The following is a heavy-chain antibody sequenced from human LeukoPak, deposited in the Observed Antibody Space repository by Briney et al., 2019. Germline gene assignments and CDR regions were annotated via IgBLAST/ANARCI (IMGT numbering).Heavy chain of an antibody. CDR3: ASRPEAFDI. Sequence: TGGSLRLSCAASGFTFSSYSMNWVRQAPGKGLEWVSVIYSGGSTYYADSVKGRFTISRDNSKNTLYLQMNSLRAEDTAVYYCASRPEAFDIWGQGTMVTVSS. J-gene: IGHJ3*02. V-gene: IGHV3-53*01. D-gene: IGHD1-14*01. CDR1: GFTFSSYS. CDR2: IYSGGST.